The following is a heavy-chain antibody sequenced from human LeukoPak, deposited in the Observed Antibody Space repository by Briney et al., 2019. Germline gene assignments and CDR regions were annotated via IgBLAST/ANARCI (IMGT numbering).Heavy chain of an antibody. CDR3: AKDGPIDY. J-gene: IGHJ4*02. CDR1: GFTFSSHG. CDR2: ISYDGSNK. V-gene: IGHV3-30*18. Sequence: GRSLRLSCAASGFTFSSHGMYWVRQAPGKGLEWVAVISYDGSNKDYGDSVKGRFIISRDNSKNTLYLQMNSLRTEDTAIYYCAKDGPIDYWGQGTLVIVSS.